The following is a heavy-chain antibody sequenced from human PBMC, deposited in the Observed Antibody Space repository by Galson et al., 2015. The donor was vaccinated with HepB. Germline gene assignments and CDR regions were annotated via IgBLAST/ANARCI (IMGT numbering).Heavy chain of an antibody. D-gene: IGHD2-2*01. Sequence: SVKVSCKASGGTFSSYAISWVRQAPGQGLERMGGIIPIFGTANYAQKFQGRVTITADESTSTAYMELSSLRSEDTAVYYCGGYCSSTSCYRGEGYYYYYGMDVWGQGTTVTVSS. J-gene: IGHJ6*02. CDR2: IIPIFGTA. CDR3: GGYCSSTSCYRGEGYYYYYGMDV. CDR1: GGTFSSYA. V-gene: IGHV1-69*13.